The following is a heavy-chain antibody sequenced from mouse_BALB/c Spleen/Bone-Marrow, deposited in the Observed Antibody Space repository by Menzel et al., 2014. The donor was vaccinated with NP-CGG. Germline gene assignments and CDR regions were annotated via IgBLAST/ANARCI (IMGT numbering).Heavy chain of an antibody. V-gene: IGHV8-12*01. J-gene: IGHJ4*01. CDR3: ARRGTGRGAMDY. CDR2: IYWDDDK. CDR1: GFSLSTSGMG. Sequence: QVTLKECGPGILQPSQTLSLTCSFSGFSLSTSGMGVSWIRQPSGKGLGWLAHIYWDDDKRYNPSLKSRLTISKDTSXNQVFLKITSVDTADTATYYCARRGTGRGAMDYWGQGTSVTVSS. D-gene: IGHD4-1*01.